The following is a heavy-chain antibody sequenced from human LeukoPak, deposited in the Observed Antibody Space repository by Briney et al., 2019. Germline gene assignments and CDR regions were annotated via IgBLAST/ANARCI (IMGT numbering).Heavy chain of an antibody. Sequence: PGGSLRLSCAASGFTFSSYWMHWVRQAPGRGLVCVSRINSDGSSISYADSVKGRFTISRDNAKNTLYLQMNSLRAEDTAVYYCARVFYISPYYDSSGYYAGWGQGTLVTVSS. CDR2: INSDGSSI. V-gene: IGHV3-74*01. CDR1: GFTFSSYW. CDR3: ARVFYISPYYDSSGYYAG. D-gene: IGHD3-22*01. J-gene: IGHJ4*02.